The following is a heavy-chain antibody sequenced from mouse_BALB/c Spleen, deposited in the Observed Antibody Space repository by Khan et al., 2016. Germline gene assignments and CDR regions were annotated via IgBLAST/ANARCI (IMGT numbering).Heavy chain of an antibody. CDR1: GFSLTSYG. J-gene: IGHJ2*01. CDR3: DREGWLSDN. CDR2: IWAGGST. V-gene: IGHV2-9*02. D-gene: IGHD2-3*01. Sequence: VQLQESGPGLVAPSQSLSITCTVSGFSLTSYGVHWVRQPPGKGLEWLGVIWAGGSTNYNSDLMSRLSISKDNSKSQVFLKMNRLQTDDTAMYYCDREGWLSDNWGQDDTLTVSS.